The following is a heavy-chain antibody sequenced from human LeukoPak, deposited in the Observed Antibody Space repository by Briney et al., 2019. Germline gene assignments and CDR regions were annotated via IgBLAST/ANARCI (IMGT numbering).Heavy chain of an antibody. D-gene: IGHD6-13*01. CDR3: ASLGGYSSSWYPAQPPELYYFDY. Sequence: PSGTLSLTCAVSGGSISSSNWWSWVRQPPGKGLEWIGEIYHSGSTNYNPSLKSRVTISVDKSKNQFSLKLSSVTAADTAVYYCASLGGYSSSWYPAQPPELYYFDYWGQGTLVTVSS. CDR2: IYHSGST. V-gene: IGHV4-4*02. CDR1: GGSISSSNW. J-gene: IGHJ4*02.